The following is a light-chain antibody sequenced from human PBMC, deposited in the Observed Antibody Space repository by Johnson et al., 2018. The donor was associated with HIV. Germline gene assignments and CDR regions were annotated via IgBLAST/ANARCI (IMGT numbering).Light chain of an antibody. CDR2: EDN. J-gene: IGLJ1*01. Sequence: QSVLTQPPSVYAAPGQKVTISCSGTYSNIEHNYVSWYQQLPGTAPKLLMYEDNKRPSGIPDRFSGSKSGTSATLGITGVQTGDEADYYCGTWDNSLSNGGVFGTGTKVTVL. V-gene: IGLV1-51*02. CDR1: YSNIEHNY. CDR3: GTWDNSLSNGGV.